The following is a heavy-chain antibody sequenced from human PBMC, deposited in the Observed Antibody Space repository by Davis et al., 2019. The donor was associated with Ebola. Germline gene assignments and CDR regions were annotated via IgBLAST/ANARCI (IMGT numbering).Heavy chain of an antibody. V-gene: IGHV3-21*01. Sequence: GESLKISCAASGFTFSSYGMNWVRQAPGKGLEWVSSISSSSSYIYYADSVKGRFTISRDNAKNSLYLQMNSLRAEDTAVYYCVGGSGSYYSYGMDVWGQGTTVTVSS. CDR3: VGGSGSYYSYGMDV. J-gene: IGHJ6*02. D-gene: IGHD3-10*01. CDR1: GFTFSSYG. CDR2: ISSSSSYI.